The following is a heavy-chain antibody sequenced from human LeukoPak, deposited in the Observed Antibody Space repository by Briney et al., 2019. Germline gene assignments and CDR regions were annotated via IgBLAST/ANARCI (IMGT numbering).Heavy chain of an antibody. CDR2: IYYSGST. V-gene: IGHV4-39*01. CDR3: ARDSDSSGYYPFDY. Sequence: SETLSLTCTVSGVSISRSSSYWGWIRQPPGKGLEWIGSIYYSGSTYYNASLKSRLTISVDTSKNQFSLKLSSVTATDTAVYYCARDSDSSGYYPFDYWGQGTLVTVSS. CDR1: GVSISRSSSY. D-gene: IGHD3-22*01. J-gene: IGHJ4*02.